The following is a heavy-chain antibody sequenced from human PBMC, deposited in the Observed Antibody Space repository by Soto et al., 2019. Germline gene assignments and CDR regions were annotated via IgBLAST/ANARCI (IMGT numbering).Heavy chain of an antibody. V-gene: IGHV1-69*01. D-gene: IGHD5-12*01. J-gene: IGHJ4*02. CDR1: GGTFNNYA. CDR2: IIPIIGTA. CDR3: ARGGVDVVATSAFDY. Sequence: QVQLVQSGAEVKKPGSSVKVSCKASGGTFNNYAISWVRQAPGQGLEWMGGIIPIIGTADYAHKLQGRLAISADESPGATFMELSSLRSEDTALYYCARGGVDVVATSAFDYWGQGTVVTVSS.